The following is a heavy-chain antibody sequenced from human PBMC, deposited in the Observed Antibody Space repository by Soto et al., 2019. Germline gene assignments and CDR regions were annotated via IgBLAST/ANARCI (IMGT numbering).Heavy chain of an antibody. J-gene: IGHJ6*03. CDR1: GFNFENYA. CDR3: AKDKSTGEYSYYRYMDV. CDR2: ISWNSGQS. D-gene: IGHD4-17*01. V-gene: IGHV3-9*01. Sequence: EVLLVESGGGLVQPDRPLRLSCEASGFNFENYAMHWVRQAPGKGLEWVSAISWNSGQSDYAGSVRGRFTISRDNGKNSLYLEMNSLRPDDTALYFCAKDKSTGEYSYYRYMDVWGRGTTVIVSS.